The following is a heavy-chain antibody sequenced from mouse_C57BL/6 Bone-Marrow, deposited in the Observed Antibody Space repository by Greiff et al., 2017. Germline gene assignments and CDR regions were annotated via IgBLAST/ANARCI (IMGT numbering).Heavy chain of an antibody. CDR3: ARGAY. CDR1: GYAFTSYW. V-gene: IGHV1-80*01. CDR2: IYPGDGDT. Sequence: VQLVESGAELVKPGASVKISCKASGYAFTSYWMNWVKQRPGKGLEWIGQIYPGDGDTNYTGKFKGKATLTADTSSSTAYMQLSILTSEDSAVYICARGAYWGQGTLVTVSA. J-gene: IGHJ3*01.